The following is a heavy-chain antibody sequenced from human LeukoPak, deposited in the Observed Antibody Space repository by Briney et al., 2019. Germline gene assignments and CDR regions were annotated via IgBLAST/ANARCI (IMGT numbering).Heavy chain of an antibody. Sequence: SETLSLTCAVYGGSFSGYYWSWIRQPPGKGLEWIGEINHSGSTNYNPSLKSRVTISVDTSKNQFSLKLSSVTAADTAVYYCARGATVTDNWFDPWGQGTLVAVSS. V-gene: IGHV4-34*01. CDR1: GGSFSGYY. CDR2: INHSGST. J-gene: IGHJ5*02. CDR3: ARGATVTDNWFDP. D-gene: IGHD4-17*01.